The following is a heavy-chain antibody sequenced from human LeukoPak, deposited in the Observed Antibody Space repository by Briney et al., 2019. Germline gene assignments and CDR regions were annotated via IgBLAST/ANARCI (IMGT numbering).Heavy chain of an antibody. CDR1: GFSFSSYA. J-gene: IGHJ4*02. CDR3: AKAPVTPCRGAFCSPFDY. V-gene: IGHV3-23*01. D-gene: IGHD2-15*01. CDR2: MSSSDDGR. Sequence: SGGSLRLSCATSGFSFSSYAMSWVRQAPGKGLEWVSAMSSSDDGRYYAASVRGRVTISRDTASSTLSLQMNSLRAEDAAVYYCAKAPVTPCRGAFCSPFDYWGEGTLVTVSS.